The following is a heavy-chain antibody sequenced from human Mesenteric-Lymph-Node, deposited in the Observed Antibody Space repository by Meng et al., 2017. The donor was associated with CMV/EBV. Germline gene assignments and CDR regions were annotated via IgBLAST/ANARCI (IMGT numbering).Heavy chain of an antibody. CDR2: IYSGGSST. J-gene: IGHJ6*02. V-gene: IGHV3-23*03. CDR1: GFTFSSYA. D-gene: IGHD3-3*01. CDR3: ARENPSITIFGSYYGMDV. Sequence: GESLKISCAASGFTFSSYAMSWVRQAPGKGLEWVSVIYSGGSSTYYADSVKGRFTISRDNSKNTLYLQMNSLRAEDTAVYYCARENPSITIFGSYYGMDVWGQGTTVTVSS.